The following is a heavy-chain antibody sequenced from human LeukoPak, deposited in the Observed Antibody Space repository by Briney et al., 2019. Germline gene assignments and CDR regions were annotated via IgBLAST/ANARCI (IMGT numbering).Heavy chain of an antibody. J-gene: IGHJ4*02. CDR2: IYYSGST. CDR1: GGSISSSSYY. V-gene: IGHV4-39*01. Sequence: TSETLSLTCTVSGGSISSSSYYWGWIRQPPGKGLEWIGSIYYSGSTYYNPSLKSRVTISVDTSKNQFSLKLSSVTAADTAVYYCARLRVEYYFDYWGQGTLVTVSS. CDR3: ARLRVEYYFDY.